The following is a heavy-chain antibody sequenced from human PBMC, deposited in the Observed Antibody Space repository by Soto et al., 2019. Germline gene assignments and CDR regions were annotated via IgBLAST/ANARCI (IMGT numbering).Heavy chain of an antibody. J-gene: IGHJ6*02. D-gene: IGHD3-16*02. CDR1: GYTFTSYG. CDR3: ARDNYDYVWGSYRSHHPLGRRNYYYYGMDV. V-gene: IGHV1-18*01. CDR2: ISAYNGNT. Sequence: QVQLVQSGAEVKKPGASVKVSCKASGYTFTSYGISWVRQAPGQGLEWMGWISAYNGNTNYAQKLQGRVTMTTDTSTSTAYMELRSLRSDDTAVYYCARDNYDYVWGSYRSHHPLGRRNYYYYGMDVWGQGTTVTVSS.